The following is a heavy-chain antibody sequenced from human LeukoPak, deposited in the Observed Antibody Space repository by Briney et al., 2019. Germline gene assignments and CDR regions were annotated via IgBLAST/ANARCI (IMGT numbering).Heavy chain of an antibody. D-gene: IGHD3-10*01. CDR1: GFGFSIYG. CDR3: AKSYGSGSYPNWFDP. CDR2: ISANGLNT. J-gene: IGHJ5*02. V-gene: IGHV3-23*01. Sequence: GGTLRLSCAASGFGFSIYGMSWVRQAPGKGLDWVSAISANGLNTYYGDSVKDRFTISRDNSKNTLYLHMNSLRADDTALYYCAKSYGSGSYPNWFDPWGQGTLVAVSS.